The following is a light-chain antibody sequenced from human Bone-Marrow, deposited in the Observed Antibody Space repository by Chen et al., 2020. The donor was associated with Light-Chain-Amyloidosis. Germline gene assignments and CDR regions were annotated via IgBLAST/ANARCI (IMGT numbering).Light chain of an antibody. V-gene: IGLV3-21*02. J-gene: IGLJ3*02. CDR1: NIGFTS. CDR2: DDS. Sequence: SYVLTQPSSVSVAPGQTATIACGGNNIGFTSVHWYQQKPGQAPLLVVYDDSDRPSGIPERLSGSNSGNTATLTIGRVEARDEADYYWQVWDRSSDRPVFGGGTKLTVL. CDR3: QVWDRSSDRPV.